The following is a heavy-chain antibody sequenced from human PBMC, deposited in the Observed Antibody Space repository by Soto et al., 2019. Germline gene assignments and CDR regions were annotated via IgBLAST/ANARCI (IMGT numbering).Heavy chain of an antibody. D-gene: IGHD1-26*01. V-gene: IGHV3-33*01. CDR2: TSSDGNTK. CDR1: GFSFRNYG. CDR3: ARWGGSYYESWFDP. J-gene: IGHJ5*02. Sequence: QVLLVESGGGVVQPGTSLRLSCAASGFSFRNYGMHWVRQAPGKGLEWVAVTSSDGNTKNYAASVKGRFTISSDTSKNTLYLQMSSPRAEDTALYYCARWGGSYYESWFDPWGQGTLVIVSS.